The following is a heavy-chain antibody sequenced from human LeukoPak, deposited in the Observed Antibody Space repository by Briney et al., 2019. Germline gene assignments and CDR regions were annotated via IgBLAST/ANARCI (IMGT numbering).Heavy chain of an antibody. CDR3: ARVGYDILTGYFNFDY. J-gene: IGHJ4*02. CDR1: GFTFSNYG. D-gene: IGHD3-9*01. Sequence: GGSLRLSCAASGFTFSNYGMYWVRQAPGKGLEWVAFIRYDGSNKYYADSVKGRFTISRDNSKNTLYLQMNSLRAEDTAVYYCARVGYDILTGYFNFDYWGQGTLVTVSS. CDR2: IRYDGSNK. V-gene: IGHV3-30*02.